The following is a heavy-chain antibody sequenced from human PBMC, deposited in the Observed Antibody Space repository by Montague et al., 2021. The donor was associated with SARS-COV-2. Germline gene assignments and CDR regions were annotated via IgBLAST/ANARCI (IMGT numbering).Heavy chain of an antibody. Sequence: SLSSSASVFSVDNSDMHWVRQAPGKGLEWVSGFSWKGHSIGYSASVEGRFTISRDSGKNSLYLQMNSLTVEDTALYYCAKDLNSAVAGPTMGHWGQGTLVTVSS. CDR3: AKDLNSAVAGPTMGH. CDR1: VFSVDNSD. D-gene: IGHD6-19*01. CDR2: FSWKGHSI. V-gene: IGHV3-9*01. J-gene: IGHJ4*02.